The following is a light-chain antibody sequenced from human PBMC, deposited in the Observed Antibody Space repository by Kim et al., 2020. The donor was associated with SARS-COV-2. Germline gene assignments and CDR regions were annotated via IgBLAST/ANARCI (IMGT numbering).Light chain of an antibody. CDR1: SLRSYY. V-gene: IGLV3-19*01. CDR3: NSRDSSGNHVV. J-gene: IGLJ2*01. CDR2: GKN. Sequence: ALGQTVRITCQGDSLRSYYASWYQQKPGQAPVLVIYGKNNRPSGIPDRFSGFSSGNTASLTITGAQAEDEADYYCNSRDSSGNHVVFGGGTQLTVL.